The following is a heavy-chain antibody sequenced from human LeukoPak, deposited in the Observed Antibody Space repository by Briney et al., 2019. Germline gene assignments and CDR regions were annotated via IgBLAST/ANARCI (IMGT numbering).Heavy chain of an antibody. CDR3: ARVAHPSRNGYYLGY. CDR1: GGSFSDYY. D-gene: IGHD5-12*01. V-gene: IGHV4-34*01. Sequence: SETLSLTCAVYGGSFSDYYWTWVRQSPGKGLEWIGEINHSGSTNYNPSLKRRVTISADTSKSQFSLKVTSVTAADTALYYCARVAHPSRNGYYLGYWGQGTLVTISS. CDR2: INHSGST. J-gene: IGHJ4*02.